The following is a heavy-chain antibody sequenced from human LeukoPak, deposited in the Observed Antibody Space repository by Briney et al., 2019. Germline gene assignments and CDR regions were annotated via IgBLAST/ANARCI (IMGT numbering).Heavy chain of an antibody. CDR2: INTDGSYS. CDR1: GFTFSYFW. D-gene: IGHD4-17*01. CDR3: ARDFDGPRASDY. Sequence: GGSLRLSCAASGFTFSYFWMHWFRKTPGKGRVWVSCINTDGSYSTYADSVKGRFTISRDNVRNTLYLQMNSLRAEDSAVYYCARDFDGPRASDYWGQGISVTVSS. V-gene: IGHV3-74*01. J-gene: IGHJ4*02.